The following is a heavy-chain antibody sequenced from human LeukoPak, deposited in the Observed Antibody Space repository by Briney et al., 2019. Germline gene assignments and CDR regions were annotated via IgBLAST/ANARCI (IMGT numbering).Heavy chain of an antibody. CDR3: AREAISGLMAFDI. CDR1: GGSISGSSYY. J-gene: IGHJ3*02. CDR2: IYYSGNT. Sequence: PSETLSLTCTVPGGSISGSSYYWGWIRQPPGKGLEWIGSIYYSGNTYYNPSLKSRVTISVDTSKNQFSLKLSSVTAADTAVYYCAREAISGLMAFDIWGQGTMVTVSS. D-gene: IGHD3-22*01. V-gene: IGHV4-39*07.